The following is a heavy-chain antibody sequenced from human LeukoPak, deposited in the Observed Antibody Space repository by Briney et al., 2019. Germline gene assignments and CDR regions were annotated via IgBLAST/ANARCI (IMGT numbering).Heavy chain of an antibody. J-gene: IGHJ4*02. Sequence: GESLKISCQASGYKFTNYWIGWVRQMPGKGLEWMGIIFLSDSDTRYSPSFQGQVTISADKSISTAYLQWSSLKASDTAMYYCARSELSSGWYGEPFDYWGQGTLVTVSS. V-gene: IGHV5-51*01. CDR2: IFLSDSDT. CDR1: GYKFTNYW. D-gene: IGHD6-19*01. CDR3: ARSELSSGWYGEPFDY.